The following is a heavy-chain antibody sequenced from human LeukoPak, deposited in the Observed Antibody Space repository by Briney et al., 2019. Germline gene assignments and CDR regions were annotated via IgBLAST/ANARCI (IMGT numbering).Heavy chain of an antibody. J-gene: IGHJ4*02. CDR3: AKDGAKRSGSYYNGDFDY. V-gene: IGHV3-30*18. D-gene: IGHD3-10*01. Sequence: GRSLRLSCAASGFTFSSYGMHWVRQAPSKGLEWVSVVSYDGSNKYYADSVKGRFTISRDNSKNTLYLQMNSLRAEDTAVYYCAKDGAKRSGSYYNGDFDYWGQGTLVTVSS. CDR2: VSYDGSNK. CDR1: GFTFSSYG.